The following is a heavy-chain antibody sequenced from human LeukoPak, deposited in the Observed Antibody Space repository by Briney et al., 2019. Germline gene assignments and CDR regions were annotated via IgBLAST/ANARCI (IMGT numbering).Heavy chain of an antibody. CDR2: INHSGST. V-gene: IGHV4-34*01. CDR1: GGSFSGYY. Sequence: SETLSLTCAVYGGSFSGYYWSWIRQPPGKGLEWIGEINHSGSTNYNPSLKSRVTISVDTSKNQFSLKLSSVTAADTAVYYCGRGTYSSRGPAYYYMDVWGKGTTVTVSS. CDR3: GRGTYSSRGPAYYYMDV. D-gene: IGHD6-13*01. J-gene: IGHJ6*03.